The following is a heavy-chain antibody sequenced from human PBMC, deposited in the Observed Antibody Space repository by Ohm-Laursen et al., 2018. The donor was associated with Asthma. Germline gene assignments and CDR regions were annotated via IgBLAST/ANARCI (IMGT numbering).Heavy chain of an antibody. Sequence: SLRLSCAASGFTFSSYWMSWVRQAPGKGLEWVANIKQDGSEKYYVDSVKGRFTISRDNSKNTLYLQMNSLRAEDTAVYYCAKVSTEYYFYGMDVWGQGTTVTVSS. CDR1: GFTFSSYW. D-gene: IGHD3-3*02. CDR3: AKVSTEYYFYGMDV. J-gene: IGHJ6*02. CDR2: IKQDGSEK. V-gene: IGHV3-7*01.